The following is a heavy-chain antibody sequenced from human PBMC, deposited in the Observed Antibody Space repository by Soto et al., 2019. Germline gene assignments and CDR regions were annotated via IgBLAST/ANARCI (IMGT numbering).Heavy chain of an antibody. CDR3: TRAAWFPYLSFY. V-gene: IGHV3-48*03. CDR1: GFTFSRFE. D-gene: IGHD3-10*01. CDR2: ISSSGSTA. Sequence: XVSLRLSCAASGFTFSRFELHWVRQAPGKGLEWISYISSSGSTAYYASSVEGRFTISRDNANNSVYLQMDSLRAEDTALYYCTRAAWFPYLSFYWGQGALVTVSS. J-gene: IGHJ4*02.